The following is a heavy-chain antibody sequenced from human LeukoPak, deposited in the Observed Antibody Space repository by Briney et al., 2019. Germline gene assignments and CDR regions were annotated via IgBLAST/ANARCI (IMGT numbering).Heavy chain of an antibody. D-gene: IGHD3-22*01. Sequence: SETLSLTCNVSGYSISSGYYWGWIRQPPEKGLEWIGTIYHSASTSYNPSLQSRVTISVDTSKNQFSLKLSSVTAADTAVYYCARGRYYYDSSGYNQSDYWGQGTLVTVSS. CDR3: ARGRYYYDSSGYNQSDY. J-gene: IGHJ4*02. CDR1: GYSISSGYY. V-gene: IGHV4-38-2*02. CDR2: IYHSAST.